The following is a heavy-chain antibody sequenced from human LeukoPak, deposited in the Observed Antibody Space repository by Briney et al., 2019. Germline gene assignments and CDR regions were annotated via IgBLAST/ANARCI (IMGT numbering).Heavy chain of an antibody. V-gene: IGHV3-21*01. CDR1: GFTFSRYS. D-gene: IGHD2-15*01. CDR3: ARDYVVVVVTEAFDI. J-gene: IGHJ3*02. CDR2: ISSSSSYI. Sequence: GGSLRLSCAASGFTFSRYSMNWVRQAPGKGLEWVSSISSSSSYIYYADSVKGRFTISRDNAKNSMYLQMNSLRAEDTAVYYCARDYVVVVVTEAFDIWGQGTMVTVSS.